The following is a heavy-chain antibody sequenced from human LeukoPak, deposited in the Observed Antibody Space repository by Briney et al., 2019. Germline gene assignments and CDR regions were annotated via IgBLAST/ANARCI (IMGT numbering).Heavy chain of an antibody. V-gene: IGHV7-4-1*02. CDR1: GYTFTRYG. CDR3: ARSPLGSSSRLSNWFDP. J-gene: IGHJ5*02. CDR2: INTNTGNP. D-gene: IGHD6-13*01. Sequence: ASVKVSCKASGYTFTRYGMNWVRQAPGQGLEWMGWINTNTGNPTYAQDFTGRVVFSMDTSVSTAYPQISSLKAEDTAVYYCARSPLGSSSRLSNWFDPWGQGTLVTVSS.